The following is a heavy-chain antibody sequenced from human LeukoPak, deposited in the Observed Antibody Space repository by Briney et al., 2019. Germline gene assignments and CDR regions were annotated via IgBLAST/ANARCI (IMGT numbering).Heavy chain of an antibody. J-gene: IGHJ4*02. V-gene: IGHV1-18*01. CDR1: GYTFTSYG. CDR2: ISGYNGVT. CDR3: ARDFSNFGDF. Sequence: ASVKVSCKSSGYTFTSYGVSWVRQAPGQGLAWMGWISGYNGVTRYPQTFQDRVTMTTDTSASTVYMELKNLTSDDTAVYFCARDFSNFGDFWGQGTLITVSA. D-gene: IGHD3-3*01.